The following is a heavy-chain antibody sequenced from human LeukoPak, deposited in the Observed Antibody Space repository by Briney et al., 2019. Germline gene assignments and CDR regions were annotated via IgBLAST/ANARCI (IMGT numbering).Heavy chain of an antibody. CDR3: ARSSMANYFDY. Sequence: GGSLRLSCAASGFTVSSNYMSWVRQAPGKGLEWVAVIWYDGSNKYYADSVKGRFTISRDNSKDTLYLQMNSLRAEDTAVYYCARSSMANYFDYWGQGTLVTVSS. CDR1: GFTVSSNY. J-gene: IGHJ4*02. V-gene: IGHV3-33*08. D-gene: IGHD2/OR15-2a*01. CDR2: IWYDGSNK.